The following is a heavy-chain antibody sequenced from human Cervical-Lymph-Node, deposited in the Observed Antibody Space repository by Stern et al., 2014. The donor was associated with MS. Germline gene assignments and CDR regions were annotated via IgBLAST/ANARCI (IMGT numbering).Heavy chain of an antibody. Sequence: QLVQSGAEVKKPGSSVKVSCQTSGGTFSTFAIGWVRQAPGQGLEWMGGLTPLFDATNYAQKFQGRLTITADESTRTAYMELSSLRPDDTAMYYCARGDSEAPIYYFDYWGQGTLVTVSS. CDR1: GGTFSTFA. J-gene: IGHJ4*02. V-gene: IGHV1-69*01. D-gene: IGHD2-21*01. CDR2: LTPLFDAT. CDR3: ARGDSEAPIYYFDY.